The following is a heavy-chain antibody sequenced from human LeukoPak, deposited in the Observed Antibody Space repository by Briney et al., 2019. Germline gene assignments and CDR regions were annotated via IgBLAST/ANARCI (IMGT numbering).Heavy chain of an antibody. CDR1: GFTFSSYI. CDR2: ITSNGDTT. CDR3: VKDDSYYYDSSGRDS. V-gene: IGHV3-64D*09. J-gene: IGHJ4*02. Sequence: GGSLRLSCSASGFTFSSYIMHWARQAPGKGLEYVSAITSNGDTTYYTDSVKGRVTISRDNSKNTLYLQMSSLRAEDTAVYYCVKDDSYYYDSSGRDSWGQGTLVTVSS. D-gene: IGHD3-22*01.